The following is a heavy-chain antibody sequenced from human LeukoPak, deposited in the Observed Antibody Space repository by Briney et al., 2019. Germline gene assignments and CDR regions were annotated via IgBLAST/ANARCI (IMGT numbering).Heavy chain of an antibody. CDR2: ISSSGSPI. Sequence: GGSLRLSCAASGFTFSDYYMSWIRQAPGKGLEWVAYISSSGSPIFYIDSVKGRFAISRDNAKNSLYLQLHSLRAEDTAVYYCAELGITMIGGVWGKGTTVTISS. J-gene: IGHJ6*04. V-gene: IGHV3-11*04. D-gene: IGHD3-10*02. CDR3: AELGITMIGGV. CDR1: GFTFSDYY.